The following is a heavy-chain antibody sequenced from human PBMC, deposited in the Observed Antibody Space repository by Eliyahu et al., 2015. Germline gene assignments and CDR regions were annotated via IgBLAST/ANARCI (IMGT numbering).Heavy chain of an antibody. CDR2: ISWNSGSI. D-gene: IGHD6-13*01. J-gene: IGHJ4*02. V-gene: IGHV3-9*01. CDR3: AKVNSKQQLPTGWYYFDY. CDR1: GFTFDDYA. Sequence: EVQLVESGGGLVQPGRSLRLSCAASGFTFDDYAMPWVRQAPGKGLEWVSGISWNSGSIGYADSVKGRFTISRDNAKNSLYLQMNSLRAEDTALYYCAKVNSKQQLPTGWYYFDYWGQGTLVTVSS.